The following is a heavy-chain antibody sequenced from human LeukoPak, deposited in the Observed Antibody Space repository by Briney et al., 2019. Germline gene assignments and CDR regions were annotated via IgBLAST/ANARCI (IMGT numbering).Heavy chain of an antibody. J-gene: IGHJ5*02. CDR1: GGSISSSSYY. V-gene: IGHV4-39*01. CDR2: IYYSGST. Sequence: SETLSLTCTVSGGSISSSSYYWGWIRQPPGKGLEWIGSIYYSGSTYYNQSLKSRVTISVDTSKNQFSLKLSSVTAADTAVYYCARPYYDILTGYKWFDPWGQGTLVTVSS. CDR3: ARPYYDILTGYKWFDP. D-gene: IGHD3-9*01.